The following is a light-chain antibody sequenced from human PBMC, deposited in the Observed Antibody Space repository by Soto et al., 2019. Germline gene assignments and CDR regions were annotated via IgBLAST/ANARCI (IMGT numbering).Light chain of an antibody. J-gene: IGLJ2*01. CDR1: SSNIGSKT. CDR2: SNN. Sequence: QSVLTQPPSASGTPGQRVTISCYGSSSNIGSKTVNWYQQLPGTAPQLLIYSNNQRPSGVPDRFSGSKSGTSASLAISGLQSEDEADYYCAAWDDSLNGVVFGGGTKLTVL. V-gene: IGLV1-44*01. CDR3: AAWDDSLNGVV.